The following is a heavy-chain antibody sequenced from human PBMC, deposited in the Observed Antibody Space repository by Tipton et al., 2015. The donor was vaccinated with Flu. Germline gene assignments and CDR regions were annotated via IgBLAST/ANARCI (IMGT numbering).Heavy chain of an antibody. CDR1: GGSISSYY. V-gene: IGHV4-59*08. CDR3: ARRPYDSSGYYYFDY. D-gene: IGHD3-22*01. Sequence: TLSLTCTVSGGSISSYYWSWIRQSPGKGLEWIGYIYYSGSTNYNPSLKSRVTISVDTSKNQFSLKLSSVTAADTAVYYCARRPYDSSGYYYFDYWGQGTLVTVSS. CDR2: IYYSGST. J-gene: IGHJ4*02.